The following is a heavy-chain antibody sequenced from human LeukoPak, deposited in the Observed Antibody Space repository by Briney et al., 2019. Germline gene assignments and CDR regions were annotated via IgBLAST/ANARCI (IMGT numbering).Heavy chain of an antibody. D-gene: IGHD6-6*01. CDR2: IYYSGST. CDR3: ARAPYSSSSARHIDY. J-gene: IGHJ4*02. CDR1: GFIFSDYT. Sequence: LRLSCAASGFIFSDYTMNWVRQPPGKGLEWIGYIYYSGSTYYNPSLKSRITISVDTSKNQFSLKLSSVTAADTAVYYCARAPYSSSSARHIDYWGQGTLITVSS. V-gene: IGHV4-30-4*01.